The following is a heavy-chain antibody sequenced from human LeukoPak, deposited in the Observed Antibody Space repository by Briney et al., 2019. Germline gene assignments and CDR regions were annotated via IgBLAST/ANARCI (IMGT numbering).Heavy chain of an antibody. CDR1: GGSFSGYY. CDR2: INHSGST. J-gene: IGHJ6*02. V-gene: IGHV4-34*01. Sequence: SETLSLTCAVYGGSFSGYYWSWIRQPPGKGLEWIGEINHSGSTNYNPSLKSRVTISVDTSKNQFSLKLSSVTAADTAVYYCARRGYGGNSEGFYYYYYGMDVWGQGTTVTVSS. D-gene: IGHD4-23*01. CDR3: ARRGYGGNSEGFYYYYYGMDV.